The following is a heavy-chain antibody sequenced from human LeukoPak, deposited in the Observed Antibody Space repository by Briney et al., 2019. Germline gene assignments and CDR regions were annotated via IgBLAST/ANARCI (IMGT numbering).Heavy chain of an antibody. CDR1: GYTFSTSG. V-gene: IGHV1-18*01. Sequence: ASVKVSCKASGYTFSTSGITWVRQAPGQGLEWMGWISPYNGNTKSAQRFQGRVTMTTDTSTSTAYMELRSLRSDDTAVYYCARGLYYGGNSEDYWGQGTLVTVSS. CDR3: ARGLYYGGNSEDY. J-gene: IGHJ4*02. D-gene: IGHD4-23*01. CDR2: ISPYNGNT.